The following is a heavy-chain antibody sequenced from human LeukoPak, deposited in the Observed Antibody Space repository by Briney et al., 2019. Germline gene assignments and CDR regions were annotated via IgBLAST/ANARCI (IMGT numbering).Heavy chain of an antibody. V-gene: IGHV1-2*02. CDR3: ARDCNDFWSGYPSLPDY. Sequence: ASVKVSCKASGYTFTGYYMHWVRQAPGQGLEWMGWINPNSGGTNYAQKFQGRVTMTRDTSISTAYMELSRPRSDDTAVYYCARDCNDFWSGYPSLPDYWGQGTLVTVSS. CDR2: INPNSGGT. CDR1: GYTFTGYY. J-gene: IGHJ4*02. D-gene: IGHD3-3*01.